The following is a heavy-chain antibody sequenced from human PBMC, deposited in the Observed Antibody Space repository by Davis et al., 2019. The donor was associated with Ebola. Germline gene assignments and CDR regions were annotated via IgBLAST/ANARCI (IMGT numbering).Heavy chain of an antibody. CDR3: ARERYGALWFDP. J-gene: IGHJ5*02. V-gene: IGHV3-7*01. CDR1: GFTFSDYY. Sequence: GGSLRLSCAASGFTFSDYYMSWIRQAPGKGLEWVANIKQDGSEKYYVDSVKGRFTISRDNAKNSLYLQMNSLRAEDTAVYYCARERYGALWFDPWGQGTLVTVSS. CDR2: IKQDGSEK. D-gene: IGHD4-17*01.